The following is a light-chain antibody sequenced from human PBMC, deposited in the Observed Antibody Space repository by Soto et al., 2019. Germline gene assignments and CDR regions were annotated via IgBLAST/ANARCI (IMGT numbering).Light chain of an antibody. V-gene: IGLV2-8*01. J-gene: IGLJ1*01. CDR1: SSDVGAYYS. CDR2: EVT. CDR3: SSYADSYNLAV. Sequence: QSALTQPPSASGSPGQSVTISCTGTSSDVGAYYSVSWYQQHPGKAPKLMIYEVTKRPSGVPDRFSGSKSGSTASLTVSGLQAEVESDYYASSYADSYNLAVFVTGKKVPVL.